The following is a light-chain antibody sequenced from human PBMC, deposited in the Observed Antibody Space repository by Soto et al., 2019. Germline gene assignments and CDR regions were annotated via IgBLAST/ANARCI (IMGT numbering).Light chain of an antibody. CDR2: GAS. V-gene: IGKV3-15*01. CDR3: QQYNNGPRT. CDR1: QSFSNN. J-gene: IGKJ1*01. Sequence: EIVMTQSPATLSVSPGERATLSCRASQSFSNNLAWYQQKLGRAPRLLIYGASTRATGIPARFTGSGSGTEFTLTISSLQSEDVAVYYCQQYNNGPRTFGQGTKVDIK.